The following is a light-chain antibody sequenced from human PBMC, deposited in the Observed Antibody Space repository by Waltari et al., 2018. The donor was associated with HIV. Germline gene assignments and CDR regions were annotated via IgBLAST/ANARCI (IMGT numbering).Light chain of an antibody. CDR2: SNK. CDR1: SSNIGSNT. CDR3: ASWDDRLSGWV. V-gene: IGLV1-44*01. Sequence: QSVLTQPPSASGTPGQRVTISCSGSSSNIGSNTVNWYQHVPGTAPKRLIYSNKRLPSGVPDRFSDSQSGTSASLAISGLQSEDEVDYFCASWDDRLSGWVFGGGTKLTVL. J-gene: IGLJ3*02.